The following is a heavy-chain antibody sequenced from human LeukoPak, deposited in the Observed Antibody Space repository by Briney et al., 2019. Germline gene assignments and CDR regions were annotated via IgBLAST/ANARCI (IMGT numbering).Heavy chain of an antibody. J-gene: IGHJ4*02. V-gene: IGHV3-23*01. D-gene: IGHD6-13*01. CDR3: AKVEVPPEETVAAAGVDY. Sequence: HPGGSLRLSCAAPGFTFSSYAMSWVRQAPGKGLEWVSAISGSGGSTYYADSVKGRFTISRDDSKNTLYLQMNSLRAEDTAVYHCAKVEVPPEETVAAAGVDYWGQGTLVTVSS. CDR1: GFTFSSYA. CDR2: ISGSGGST.